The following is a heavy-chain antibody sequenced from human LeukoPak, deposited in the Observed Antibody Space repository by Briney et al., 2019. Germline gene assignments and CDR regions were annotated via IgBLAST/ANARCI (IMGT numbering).Heavy chain of an antibody. CDR1: GGSITSYY. J-gene: IGHJ4*02. V-gene: IGHV4-59*08. D-gene: IGHD2-21*01. CDR3: ARHSIASDGARLFDY. Sequence: SETLSLTCTVSGGSITSYYWAWLRQPPGKGLEWIGYLYYSGYSNYNPSLRSRVSMSVDTSKNQFSLKLTSVTAADTAVYYCARHSIASDGARLFDYWGRGTLVTVSS. CDR2: LYYSGYS.